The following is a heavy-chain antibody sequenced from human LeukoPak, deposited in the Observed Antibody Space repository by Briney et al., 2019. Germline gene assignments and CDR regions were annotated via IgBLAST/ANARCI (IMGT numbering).Heavy chain of an antibody. D-gene: IGHD2-2*02. CDR3: AALCSSTSCYMGYSGYEDFDY. CDR2: ISSNGGST. V-gene: IGHV3-64*01. CDR1: GFTFSSYA. Sequence: GGSLRLSCAASGFTFSSYAMHWVRQAPGKGLEYVSAISSNGGSTYYANSVKGRLTISRDNSKNTLYLQMGSLRAEDMAVYYCAALCSSTSCYMGYSGYEDFDYWGQGTLVTVSS. J-gene: IGHJ4*02.